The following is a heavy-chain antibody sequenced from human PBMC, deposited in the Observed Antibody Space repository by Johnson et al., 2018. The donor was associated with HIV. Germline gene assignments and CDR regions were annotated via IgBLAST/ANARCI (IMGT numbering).Heavy chain of an antibody. V-gene: IGHV3-23*04. J-gene: IGHJ3*02. D-gene: IGHD5-18*01. CDR1: GFTFSSYW. CDR3: AKEGNSDGRGPDAFDI. Sequence: MLLVESGGGLVQPGGSLRLSCAASGFTFSSYWMSWVRQAPGKGLEWVSAISGSGGSTYYADSVKGRFTISRDNSKNTLYLQMNRLRAEETAEYYCAKEGNSDGRGPDAFDIWGQGTMVTVSS. CDR2: ISGSGGST.